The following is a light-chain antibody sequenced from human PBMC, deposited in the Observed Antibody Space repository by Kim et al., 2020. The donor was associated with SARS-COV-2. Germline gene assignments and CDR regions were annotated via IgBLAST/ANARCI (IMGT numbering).Light chain of an antibody. Sequence: EIVMTQSPATLSVSPGERATLSCRASQSVSSNLAWYQQKPGQAPRLLIYGVSTRATGIPARFSGSGSGTEFTLTISSLQSEDFAVYYCQQYNNWPFLTFGGGTKVDIK. CDR2: GVS. V-gene: IGKV3-15*01. J-gene: IGKJ4*01. CDR3: QQYNNWPFLT. CDR1: QSVSSN.